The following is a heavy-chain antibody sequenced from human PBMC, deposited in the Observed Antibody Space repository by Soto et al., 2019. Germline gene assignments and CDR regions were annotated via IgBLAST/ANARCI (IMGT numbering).Heavy chain of an antibody. CDR1: GYTFTSYG. V-gene: IGHV1-18*01. J-gene: IGHJ5*02. D-gene: IGHD3-9*01. CDR2: ISAYNGNT. CDR3: AIDRWPLRYFDWLSLYNGFDP. Sequence: QVQLVQSGAEVKKPGASVKVSCKASGYTFTSYGISWVRQAPGQGLEWMGWISAYNGNTNYAQKLQGIVTMTTDTSTSTAYMELRSLRSDDTAVYYCAIDRWPLRYFDWLSLYNGFDPWGQGTLVTVSS.